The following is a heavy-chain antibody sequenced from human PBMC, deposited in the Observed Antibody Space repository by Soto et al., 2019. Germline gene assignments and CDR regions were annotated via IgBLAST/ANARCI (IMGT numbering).Heavy chain of an antibody. J-gene: IGHJ4*02. CDR2: ISGSGGST. Sequence: PSETLSLTCTVSGGSISSYYWSWIRQPPGKGLEWVSAISGSGGSTYYADSVKGRFTISRDNSKNTLYLQMNSLRAKDTAVYYCAKEFTTPYSSSWDYWGQGTLVTVSS. D-gene: IGHD6-13*01. CDR1: GGSISSYY. CDR3: AKEFTTPYSSSWDY. V-gene: IGHV3-23*01.